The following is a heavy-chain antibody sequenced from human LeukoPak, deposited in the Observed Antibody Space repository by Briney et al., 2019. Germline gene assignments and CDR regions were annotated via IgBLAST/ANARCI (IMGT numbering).Heavy chain of an antibody. CDR2: INSDGSSI. CDR1: GFTFSSDW. V-gene: IGHV3-74*01. J-gene: IGHJ4*02. D-gene: IGHD6-13*01. Sequence: PGGSLRLSCAASGFTFSSDWMHWVRQAPGKGLVWVSRINSDGSSISYADSVKGRFTISRDNAKNTLYLQMNSLRAEDTAVYYCARGCAAAGSGPYWGQGTLVTVSS. CDR3: ARGCAAAGSGPY.